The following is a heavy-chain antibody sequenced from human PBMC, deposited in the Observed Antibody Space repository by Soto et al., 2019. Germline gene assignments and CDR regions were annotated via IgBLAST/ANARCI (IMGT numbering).Heavy chain of an antibody. D-gene: IGHD6-6*01. V-gene: IGHV4-31*03. J-gene: IGHJ4*02. CDR3: AIDRPPADY. CDR1: GGSISSDGYY. Sequence: PSETLSLTCTVSGGSISSDGYYWSWIRQHPGKGLEWIGYIYYSGSTYYNPSLKSRVTISLDTSKNQFSLNLSSVTAADTAMYYCAIDRPPADYWGQGTLVTVSS. CDR2: IYYSGST.